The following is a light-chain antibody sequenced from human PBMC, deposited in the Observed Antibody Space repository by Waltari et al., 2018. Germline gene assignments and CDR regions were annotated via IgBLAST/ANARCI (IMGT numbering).Light chain of an antibody. J-gene: IGLJ2*01. Sequence: QSALTQPPSASGSPGQSVTIPCPGTSSDVGAYNHVSWYQQHPGKAPKLIIYDVSKRPSGVRDRFSGSKSGNTASLTVSGLQADDEADYYCNSYAGSSHVVFGGGTTLTVL. CDR3: NSYAGSSHVV. V-gene: IGLV2-8*01. CDR1: SSDVGAYNH. CDR2: DVS.